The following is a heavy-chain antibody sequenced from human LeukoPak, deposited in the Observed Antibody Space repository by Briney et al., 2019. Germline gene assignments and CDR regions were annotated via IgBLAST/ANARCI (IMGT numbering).Heavy chain of an antibody. D-gene: IGHD3-16*02. V-gene: IGHV3-23*01. J-gene: IGHJ3*02. CDR3: AKKHDYVWGSYRYFGAFDI. CDR1: GFTFSSYA. CDR2: IRGSGGST. Sequence: PGGSLRLSCAASGFTFSSYAMSWVRQAPGKGLEWVSAIRGSGGSTYYAVSVKGRFTISRGNSKNTLYLQMNSLRAEDTAVYYCAKKHDYVWGSYRYFGAFDIWGQGTMVTVSS.